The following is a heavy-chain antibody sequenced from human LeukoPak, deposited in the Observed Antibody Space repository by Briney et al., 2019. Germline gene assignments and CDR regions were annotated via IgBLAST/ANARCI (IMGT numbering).Heavy chain of an antibody. D-gene: IGHD3-3*01. CDR1: GFTFGDYA. J-gene: IGHJ4*02. CDR3: SRASFGVVVNMYYFDY. Sequence: GSLRLSCAASGFTFGDYAMGWFRQAPGKGLEWVSFIKSKVYGKTIEYAASVKGRFTISRDDSKSIAYLHMNSLETEDTAIYFCSRASFGVVVNMYYFDYWGLGTLVTVSS. CDR2: IKSKVYGKTI. V-gene: IGHV3-49*03.